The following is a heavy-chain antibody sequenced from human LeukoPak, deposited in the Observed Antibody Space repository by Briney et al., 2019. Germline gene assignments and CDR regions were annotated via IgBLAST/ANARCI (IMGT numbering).Heavy chain of an antibody. CDR2: ISGSGGTT. CDR1: GFTLSSYA. Sequence: PGGSLRLSCAASGFTLSSYAMSWVRQSPGKGLEWVSTISGSGGTTSYADSVKGRFTISRDNSKGTLSLQMNSLRAEDTALYYCAKEDYLWGSYRLDYWGQGTLVTVSS. J-gene: IGHJ4*02. CDR3: AKEDYLWGSYRLDY. D-gene: IGHD3-16*02. V-gene: IGHV3-23*01.